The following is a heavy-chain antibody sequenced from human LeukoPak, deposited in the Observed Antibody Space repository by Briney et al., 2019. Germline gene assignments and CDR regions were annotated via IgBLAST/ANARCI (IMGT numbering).Heavy chain of an antibody. D-gene: IGHD6-13*01. Sequence: GGSLRLSCAASGFTVSSNYMSWVRQAPGKGLEWVSVIYSGGSTYYADSVMGRFTISRDNSKNTLYLQMNSLRADDTAVYYCARGFPGYCFDYWGQGTLVTFSS. CDR1: GFTVSSNY. V-gene: IGHV3-53*01. CDR3: ARGFPGYCFDY. CDR2: IYSGGST. J-gene: IGHJ4*02.